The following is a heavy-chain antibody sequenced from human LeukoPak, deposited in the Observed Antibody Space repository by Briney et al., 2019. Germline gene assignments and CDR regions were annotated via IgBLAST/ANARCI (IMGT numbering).Heavy chain of an antibody. D-gene: IGHD1-26*01. J-gene: IGHJ5*02. CDR1: GFTFNRYW. CDR3: ARDRSIVGAWFDP. CDR2: ISSSSSTI. Sequence: GGSLRLSCAASGFTFNRYWMSWVRQAPGKGLEWVSYISSSSSTIYYADSVKGRFTISRDNAKNSLYLQMNSLRAEDTAVYYCARDRSIVGAWFDPWGQGTLVTVSS. V-gene: IGHV3-48*01.